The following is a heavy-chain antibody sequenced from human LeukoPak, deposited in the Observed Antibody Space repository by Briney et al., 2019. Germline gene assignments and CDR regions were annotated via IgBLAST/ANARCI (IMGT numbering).Heavy chain of an antibody. J-gene: IGHJ4*02. D-gene: IGHD2-15*01. Sequence: PGGSLRLSCAASGFTFSTHWMHWVRQAPGKGLVGVSRINTDGSSRSYADSVKGRFTISRDNAKNTLYLQMNSLRAEDTAVYYCARDFYSRGYWGQGTLVTVSS. V-gene: IGHV3-74*01. CDR2: INTDGSSR. CDR1: GFTFSTHW. CDR3: ARDFYSRGY.